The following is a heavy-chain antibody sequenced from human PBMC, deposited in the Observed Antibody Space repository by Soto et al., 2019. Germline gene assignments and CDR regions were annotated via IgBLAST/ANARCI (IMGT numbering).Heavy chain of an antibody. CDR2: IYHSGST. CDR3: ARASPRMMYAIGWFDP. J-gene: IGHJ5*02. D-gene: IGHD2-8*01. CDR1: GGSISSGGYS. Sequence: QLQLQESGSGLVKPSQTLSLTCAVSGGSISSGGYSWSWIRQPPGKGLEWIGYIYHSGSTYYNPSLKSRVTISVDRSKNQFSLKLSSVTAADTAVYYCARASPRMMYAIGWFDPWGQGTLVTVSS. V-gene: IGHV4-30-2*01.